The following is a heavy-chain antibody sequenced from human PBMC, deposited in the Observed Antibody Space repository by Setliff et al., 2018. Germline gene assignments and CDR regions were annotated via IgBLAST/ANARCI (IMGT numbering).Heavy chain of an antibody. D-gene: IGHD5-12*01. Sequence: SVKVSCKASGGTFSSYAISWVRQAPGQGLEWMGGIIPILGIANYAQKFQGRVTITADKSTSTAYMELSSLRSEDTAVYYCARTSGYEKHYYYYYGMDVWGQGTTVTVS. V-gene: IGHV1-69*10. CDR2: IIPILGIA. CDR3: ARTSGYEKHYYYYYGMDV. CDR1: GGTFSSYA. J-gene: IGHJ6*02.